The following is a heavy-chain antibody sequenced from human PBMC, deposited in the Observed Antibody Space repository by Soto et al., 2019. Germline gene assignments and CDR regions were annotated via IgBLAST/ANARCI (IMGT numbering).Heavy chain of an antibody. J-gene: IGHJ4*02. CDR3: ARQLVLAAALDF. CDR1: GGTCPNYV. Sequence: QVQLVQSGAEVKKPGSSLKVSCKASKTSGGTCPNYVFSWVRQAPGQGLEWKGGIIPILGTPNHAQKFQGRVTIIADESTSTVYLELSSLRSEDTAIDYCARQLVLAAALDFWGQGTVVIVSS. D-gene: IGHD2-15*01. V-gene: IGHV1-69*01. CDR2: IIPILGTP.